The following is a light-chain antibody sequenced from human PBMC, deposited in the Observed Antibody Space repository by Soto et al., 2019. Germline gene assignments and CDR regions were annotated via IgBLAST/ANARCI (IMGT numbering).Light chain of an antibody. Sequence: DIQMTQSPSSLSASVGDRVTITCRASQSICIYFNLYQQKTGKAPKLLIYAASTLQSGVPSRFSGSWSGTDFTLTISSLQPEDFATYYCQQSYSTPITFGQGTRLEIK. V-gene: IGKV1-39*01. CDR2: AAS. CDR3: QQSYSTPIT. CDR1: QSICIY. J-gene: IGKJ5*01.